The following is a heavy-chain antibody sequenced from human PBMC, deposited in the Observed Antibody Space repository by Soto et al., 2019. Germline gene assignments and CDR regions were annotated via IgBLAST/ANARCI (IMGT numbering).Heavy chain of an antibody. V-gene: IGHV1-69*12. D-gene: IGHD4-17*01. Sequence: QVQLVQSGAEVKKPGSSVKVSCKASGGTFSSYAISWVRQAPGQGLEWMGGIIPIFGTANYPPKFQGRGTITADESPSTAYMELSSLRSEDTAVYYCARGSSPDYGDCIFDYWGQGTLVTVSS. CDR3: ARGSSPDYGDCIFDY. J-gene: IGHJ4*02. CDR1: GGTFSSYA. CDR2: IIPIFGTA.